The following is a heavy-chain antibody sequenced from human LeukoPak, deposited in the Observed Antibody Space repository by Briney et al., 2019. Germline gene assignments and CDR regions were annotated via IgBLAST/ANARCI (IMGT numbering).Heavy chain of an antibody. Sequence: SVKVSYKASGGTFSSYAISWVRQAPGQGLEWMGGIIPIFGTANYAQKFQGRVTITTDESTSTAYMELSSLRSEDTAVYYCARDSELFPIAVAAKREYFQHWGQGTLVTVSS. D-gene: IGHD6-19*01. V-gene: IGHV1-69*05. J-gene: IGHJ1*01. CDR2: IIPIFGTA. CDR3: ARDSELFPIAVAAKREYFQH. CDR1: GGTFSSYA.